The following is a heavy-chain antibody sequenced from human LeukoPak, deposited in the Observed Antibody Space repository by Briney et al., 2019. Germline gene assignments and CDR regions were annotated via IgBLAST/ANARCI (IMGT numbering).Heavy chain of an antibody. CDR2: VNSDGSWT. CDR1: GNYL. J-gene: IGHJ4*02. Sequence: GGSLRLSCAASGNYLMHWVRQAPGKGLVWVSHVNSDGSWTSHADSVKGRFTISKDNAKNTVYLQMNNLRTEDTAVYYCVSFYETNWGRGTLVTVSS. CDR3: VSFYETN. V-gene: IGHV3-74*01. D-gene: IGHD2-2*01.